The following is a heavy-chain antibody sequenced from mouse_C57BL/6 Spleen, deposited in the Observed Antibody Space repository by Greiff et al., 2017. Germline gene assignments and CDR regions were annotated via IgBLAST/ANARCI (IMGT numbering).Heavy chain of an antibody. J-gene: IGHJ3*01. CDR3: ARDYYGSSYGFAY. D-gene: IGHD1-1*01. V-gene: IGHV1-59*01. CDR2: IDPSDSYT. Sequence: QVQLQQPGAELVRPGTSVKLSCKASGYTFTSYWMHWVKQRPGQGLEWIGVIDPSDSYTNYNQKFKGTATLTVDTSSSTAYMQLSSLTSVDSAVYYCARDYYGSSYGFAYWGQGTLVTVSA. CDR1: GYTFTSYW.